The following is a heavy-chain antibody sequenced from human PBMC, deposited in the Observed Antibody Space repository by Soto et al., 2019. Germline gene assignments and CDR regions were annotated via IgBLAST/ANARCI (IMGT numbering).Heavy chain of an antibody. CDR2: INSDGSST. Sequence: PGGSLRLSCAASGFTSNIYWMHWVRQPPGKGLVWVSRINSDGSSTNYADSVKGRFTISRDNAKNTMYLQMNNLRAEDTAVYYCARDHCSGGRCYFGYWGQGTQVTVSS. D-gene: IGHD2-15*01. J-gene: IGHJ4*02. CDR1: GFTSNIYW. CDR3: ARDHCSGGRCYFGY. V-gene: IGHV3-74*01.